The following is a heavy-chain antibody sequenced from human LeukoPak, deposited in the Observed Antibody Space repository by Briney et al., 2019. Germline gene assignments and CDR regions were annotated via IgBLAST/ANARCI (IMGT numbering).Heavy chain of an antibody. Sequence: ASVKVSCKASGYTFTGHYMHWVRQAPGQGLEWMGWINPNSGGTYYAQRLQGRVTMTRDTSISTAYMELSWLRSDDTAVYYCARQNGPHYALDYWGQGTLVTVSS. D-gene: IGHD4-17*01. CDR1: GYTFTGHY. CDR3: ARQNGPHYALDY. J-gene: IGHJ4*02. CDR2: INPNSGGT. V-gene: IGHV1-2*02.